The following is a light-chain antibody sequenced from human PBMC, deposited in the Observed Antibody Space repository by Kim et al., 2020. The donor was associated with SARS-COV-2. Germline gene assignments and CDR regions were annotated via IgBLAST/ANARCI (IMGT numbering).Light chain of an antibody. CDR1: QSLVHSDGNTY. Sequence: VVMTQSPLSLPVTLGQPASISCRSSQSLVHSDGNTYLNWFQQRPGQSPRRLIYKVSNRDSGVPDRFSGSGSGTDFTLKISGVEAEDVGIYYCMQGTHWLYTFGQGTKLEI. V-gene: IGKV2-30*02. CDR3: MQGTHWLYT. J-gene: IGKJ2*01. CDR2: KVS.